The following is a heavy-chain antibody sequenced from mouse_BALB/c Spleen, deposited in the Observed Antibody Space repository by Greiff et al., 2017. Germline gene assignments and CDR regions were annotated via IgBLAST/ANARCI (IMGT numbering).Heavy chain of an antibody. D-gene: IGHD2-14*01. CDR3: AKPAYRYDAMDY. CDR2: INPSTGYT. J-gene: IGHJ4*01. Sequence: QVQLQQSGAELAKPGASVKMSCKASGYTFTSYWMHWVKQRPGQGLEWIGYINPSTGYTEYNQKFKDKATLTADKSSSTAYMQLSSLTSEDSAVYYCAKPAYRYDAMDYWGQGTSVTVSS. CDR1: GYTFTSYW. V-gene: IGHV1-7*01.